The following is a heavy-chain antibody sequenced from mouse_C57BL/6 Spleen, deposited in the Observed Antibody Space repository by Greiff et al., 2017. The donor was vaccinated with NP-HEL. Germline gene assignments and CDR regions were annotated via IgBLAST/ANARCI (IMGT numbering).Heavy chain of an antibody. CDR3: ARRSNYTYYYDY. Sequence: QVQLQQPGAELVMPGASVKLSCKASGYTFTSYWMPWVKQRPGQGLEWIGEIDPSDSYTNYNQKFKGKSTLTVDKSSSTAYMQLSSLTSEDSAVYYCARRSNYTYYYDYWGKGTTLTVAS. CDR1: GYTFTSYW. CDR2: IDPSDSYT. V-gene: IGHV1-69*01. J-gene: IGHJ2*01. D-gene: IGHD2-5*01.